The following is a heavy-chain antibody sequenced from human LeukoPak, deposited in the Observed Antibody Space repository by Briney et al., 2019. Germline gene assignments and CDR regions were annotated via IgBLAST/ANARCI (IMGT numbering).Heavy chain of an antibody. D-gene: IGHD3-9*01. CDR2: IYYSGST. CDR3: ARHGGDFDWLSWGSYFDY. CDR1: GGSISSYY. J-gene: IGHJ4*02. V-gene: IGHV4-59*08. Sequence: PSETLSLTCTVSGGSISSYYWSWIRQPPGKGLEWIGYIYYSGSTNYNPSLKSRVTISVDTSKNQFSLKLSSVTAADTAVYYCARHGGDFDWLSWGSYFDYWGQGTLVTVSS.